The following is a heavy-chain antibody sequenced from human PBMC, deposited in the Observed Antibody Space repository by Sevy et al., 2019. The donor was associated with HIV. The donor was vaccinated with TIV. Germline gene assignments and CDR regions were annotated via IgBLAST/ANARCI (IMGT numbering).Heavy chain of an antibody. D-gene: IGHD6-6*01. V-gene: IGHV3-23*01. Sequence: GGSLRLSCAASGFIFSGSAMSWVRQAPGKGLEWVASISGSGGFTYYADSVKGRFTISRDNFKNTVDLEMKSLRAEDTAVYYCAKEPLNIAARFDYWGQGTLVTVSS. CDR1: GFIFSGSA. J-gene: IGHJ4*02. CDR3: AKEPLNIAARFDY. CDR2: ISGSGGFT.